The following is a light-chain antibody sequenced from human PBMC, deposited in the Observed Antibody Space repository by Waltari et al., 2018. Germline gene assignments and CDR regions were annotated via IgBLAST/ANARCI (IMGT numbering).Light chain of an antibody. J-gene: IGKJ4*01. CDR3: QQYNSYSLLT. CDR2: KAS. CDR1: QSISNW. V-gene: IGKV1-5*03. Sequence: DIQMTQSPSTLSASVGDRFTITCRASQSISNWLAWYQQKPWKAPKLLIYKASTLESWVPSRFSGSGSGTEFTLTISSLQPDDFATYYCQQYNSYSLLTFGGGTKVEIK.